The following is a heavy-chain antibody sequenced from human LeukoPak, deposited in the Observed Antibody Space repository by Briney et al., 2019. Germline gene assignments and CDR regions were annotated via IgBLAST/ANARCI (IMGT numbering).Heavy chain of an antibody. CDR2: IFPNGNT. D-gene: IGHD5-24*01. CDR3: APDDLTDGYKGY. Sequence: PGGSLRLSCAVSGFSVSGKYMSCVRQAPGRGLEWVSVIFPNGNTNYADSVKGRFTIFRDNSKNTLYLQMNTLRAEDTAVYYCAPDDLTDGYKGYWGQGTLVTVSS. V-gene: IGHV3-53*01. J-gene: IGHJ4*02. CDR1: GFSVSGKY.